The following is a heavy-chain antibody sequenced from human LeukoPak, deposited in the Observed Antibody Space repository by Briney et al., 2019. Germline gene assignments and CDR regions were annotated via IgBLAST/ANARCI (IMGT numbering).Heavy chain of an antibody. V-gene: IGHV1-46*01. Sequence: ASVKVSCKASGYTFTSYYMHWVRQAPGQGLEWMGIINPSGGSTSYAQKFQGRVTMTRDTSTSTVYMELSSLRSEDTAVYYCARPSCSSTSCYTGTSFDYWGQGTLVTVSS. CDR2: INPSGGST. D-gene: IGHD2-2*02. CDR1: GYTFTSYY. J-gene: IGHJ4*02. CDR3: ARPSCSSTSCYTGTSFDY.